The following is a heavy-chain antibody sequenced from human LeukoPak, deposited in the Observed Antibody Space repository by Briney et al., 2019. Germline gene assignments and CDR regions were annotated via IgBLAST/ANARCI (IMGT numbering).Heavy chain of an antibody. J-gene: IGHJ6*02. V-gene: IGHV1-2*02. Sequence: ASVKVSCKASGYSFTGYFIHWVRQAPGQGLEWMGCIDPNSGDTKYAQKFQGRVTMTRDTSISTAYMELSRLRSDDTAVYYCARDSPVGLYDSSGYYYPYGMDVWGQGTTVTVSS. CDR2: IDPNSGDT. CDR3: ARDSPVGLYDSSGYYYPYGMDV. D-gene: IGHD3-22*01. CDR1: GYSFTGYF.